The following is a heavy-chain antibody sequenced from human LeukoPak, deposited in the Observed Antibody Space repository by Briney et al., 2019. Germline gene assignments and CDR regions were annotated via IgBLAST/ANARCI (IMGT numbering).Heavy chain of an antibody. CDR2: IYSGGST. CDR1: GFTVSSNY. Sequence: PGGSLRLSCAASGFTVSSNYMSWVRQAPGKGLEWVSVIYSGGSTYYADSVKGRFTISRDNSKNTLYLQMNSLRAEDTAVYYCARGRPYSSTHYFDYWGQGTLVTVSS. V-gene: IGHV3-53*01. J-gene: IGHJ4*02. D-gene: IGHD6-13*01. CDR3: ARGRPYSSTHYFDY.